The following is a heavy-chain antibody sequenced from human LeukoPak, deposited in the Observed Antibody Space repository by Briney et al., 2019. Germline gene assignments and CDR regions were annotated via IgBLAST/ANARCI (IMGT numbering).Heavy chain of an antibody. CDR2: ISWGGGST. CDR1: GFTFDDYA. J-gene: IGHJ4*02. V-gene: IGHV3-43D*04. CDR3: AKDRSGNSYGHFDY. Sequence: GGSLRLSCAASGFTFDDYAMHWVRQAPGKGLEWVSLISWGGGSTYYADSVKGRFTISRDNSKNSLYLHMNSLRAEDIALYYCAKDRSGNSYGHFDYWGQGTLVTVSP. D-gene: IGHD3-10*01.